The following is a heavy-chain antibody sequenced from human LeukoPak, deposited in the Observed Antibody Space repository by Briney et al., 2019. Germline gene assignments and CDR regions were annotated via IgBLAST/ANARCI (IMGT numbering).Heavy chain of an antibody. D-gene: IGHD5-12*01. J-gene: IGHJ4*02. CDR2: IYSGGST. CDR3: ARDRSGYSGFDY. V-gene: IGHV3-66*01. Sequence: GGSLRLSCAASGFTVSSNYMSWVHQAPGKGLEWVSVIYSGGSTYYADSVKGRFTISRDNSKNTLYLQMNSLRAEDTAVYHCARDRSGYSGFDYWGQGTLVTVSS. CDR1: GFTVSSNY.